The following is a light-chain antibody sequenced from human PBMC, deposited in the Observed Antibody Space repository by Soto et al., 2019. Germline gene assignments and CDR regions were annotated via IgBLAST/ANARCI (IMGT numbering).Light chain of an antibody. CDR3: QQYDLYTSTFT. J-gene: IGKJ3*01. Sequence: EIVLTQSPGTLSLSLGERATLSCRASQRVDSNFLAWYQQKPGQPPRLLIYATSSRATGIPDRFSGSGSGTDFSLSISRLEPEDFAVSYCQQYDLYTSTFTLGPGTKVDIK. CDR2: ATS. CDR1: QRVDSNF. V-gene: IGKV3-20*01.